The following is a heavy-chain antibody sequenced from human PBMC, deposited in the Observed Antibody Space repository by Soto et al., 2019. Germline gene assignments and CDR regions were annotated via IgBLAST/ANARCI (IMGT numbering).Heavy chain of an antibody. CDR2: INHSGST. Sequence: QVQLQQWGAGLLKPSETLSLTCAVYGGSFSGYYWSWIRQPPGKGLEWIGEINHSGSTNYNPSLKSRVTISVDTSKNQFSLKLSSVTAADTAVYYCARSGLGVVGHYSDYWGQGTLVTVSS. CDR1: GGSFSGYY. D-gene: IGHD3-22*01. J-gene: IGHJ4*02. V-gene: IGHV4-34*01. CDR3: ARSGLGVVGHYSDY.